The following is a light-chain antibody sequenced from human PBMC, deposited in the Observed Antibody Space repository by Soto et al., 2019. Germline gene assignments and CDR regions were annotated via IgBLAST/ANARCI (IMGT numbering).Light chain of an antibody. CDR2: DAS. J-gene: IGKJ4*01. Sequence: DIQMTQSPSTLSASVGDRVTMTCRASQSVRSWLAWYQQKPGKAPKFLIYDASSLESGVPSRFSGSGSGTEFTLTISSLQPDDFATYYCQQYDNYPLTFGGGTKV. CDR1: QSVRSW. CDR3: QQYDNYPLT. V-gene: IGKV1-5*01.